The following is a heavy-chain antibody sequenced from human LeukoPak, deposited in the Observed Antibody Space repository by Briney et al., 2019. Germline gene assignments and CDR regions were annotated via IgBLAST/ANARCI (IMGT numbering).Heavy chain of an antibody. V-gene: IGHV4-61*02. CDR1: GGSVGSDNSY. CDR2: IYADGSS. J-gene: IGHJ4*02. D-gene: IGHD4-17*01. Sequence: SETLSLTCTVSGGSVGSDNSYWNWIRQPAGKGLEWIGRIYADGSSTYNPSLKSRVTILVDTSKNQFSLRLSSMTAADTAVYYCAKAMTTVTRGDYWGQGTLVTVSS. CDR3: AKAMTTVTRGDY.